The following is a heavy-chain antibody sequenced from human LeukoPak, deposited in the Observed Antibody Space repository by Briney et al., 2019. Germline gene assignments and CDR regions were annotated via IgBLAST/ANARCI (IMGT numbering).Heavy chain of an antibody. J-gene: IGHJ4*02. V-gene: IGHV4-39*01. CDR1: GGSISSSSYY. Sequence: SETLSLTCTVSGGSISSSSYYWGWIRRPPGKGLEWIGSIYYSGSTYYNPSLKSRVTISVDTSKNQFSLKLSSVTAADTAVYYCARRPRTVPVPYFDYWGQGTLVTVSS. CDR2: IYYSGST. CDR3: ARRPRTVPVPYFDY. D-gene: IGHD2-2*01.